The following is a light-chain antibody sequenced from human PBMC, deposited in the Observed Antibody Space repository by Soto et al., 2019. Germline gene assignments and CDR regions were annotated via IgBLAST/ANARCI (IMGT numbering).Light chain of an antibody. J-gene: IGKJ4*01. V-gene: IGKV1-12*01. Sequence: DIQMTQSPSSLSASVGDRVTITCRASQGIDRWLAWYQQKPGKAPKVLIYAASSLRSGVPSRFSGSGSGTDFSLAFNSLQPEDCASYYCKQSKSFPRTFGGGTKVDIK. CDR1: QGIDRW. CDR3: KQSKSFPRT. CDR2: AAS.